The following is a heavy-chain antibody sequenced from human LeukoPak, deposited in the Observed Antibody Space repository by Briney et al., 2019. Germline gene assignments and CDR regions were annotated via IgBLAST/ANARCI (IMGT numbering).Heavy chain of an antibody. Sequence: SETLSLTCTVSGGSLSSYFWSWIRQPPGKGLEWIAYIYYSGSTNYNPSLKSRVTISVDTSKNQFSLKLSSVTAADTAVYYCTRQPSSWFTSFDSWGQGTLVTVSS. D-gene: IGHD6-13*01. V-gene: IGHV4-59*01. J-gene: IGHJ4*02. CDR2: IYYSGST. CDR1: GGSLSSYF. CDR3: TRQPSSWFTSFDS.